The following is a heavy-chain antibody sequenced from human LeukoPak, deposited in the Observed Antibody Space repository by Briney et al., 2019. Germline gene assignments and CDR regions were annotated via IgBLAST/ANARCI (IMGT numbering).Heavy chain of an antibody. CDR1: GFTFGDYA. J-gene: IGHJ4*02. Sequence: GGSLRLSCTASGFTFGDYAMSGVRQAPEKGGEGGGFIRSKAYGSTTEYAASKKGIITIVSDDSTTIAYLEMNSLTTEDTAVYYCTRDRGGYCYGLDFDYWGQGTLVTVSS. CDR3: TRDRGGYCYGLDFDY. V-gene: IGHV3-49*04. CDR2: IRSKAYGSTT. D-gene: IGHD5-18*01.